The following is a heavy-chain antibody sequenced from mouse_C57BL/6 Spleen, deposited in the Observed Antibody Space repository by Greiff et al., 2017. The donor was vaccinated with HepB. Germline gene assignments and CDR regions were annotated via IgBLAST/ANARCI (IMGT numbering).Heavy chain of an antibody. V-gene: IGHV1-72*01. CDR2: IDPNSGGT. D-gene: IGHD1-1*01. J-gene: IGHJ4*01. CDR3: ARTTPTVVPYYYAMDY. CDR1: GYTFTSYW. Sequence: VQLQQPGAELVKPGASVKLSCKASGYTFTSYWMHWVKQRPGRGLEWIGRIDPNSGGTKYNEKFKSKATLTVDKPSSTAYMQLSSLTSEDSAVYYCARTTPTVVPYYYAMDYWGQGTSVTVSS.